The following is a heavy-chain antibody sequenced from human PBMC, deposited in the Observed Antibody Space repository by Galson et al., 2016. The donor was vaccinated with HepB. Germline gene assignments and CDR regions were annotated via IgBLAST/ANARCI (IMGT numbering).Heavy chain of an antibody. Sequence: SVKVSCKASGYTSSGYYMHWVRQAPGQGLEWMGWINPNSGGTNYAQKFQGRVTMTRDTSFSTAYMELSRLRSDDTAVYYCARDRYYGSGRGMDVWGRGTTVTVSS. D-gene: IGHD3-10*01. CDR2: INPNSGGT. CDR1: GYTSSGYY. CDR3: ARDRYYGSGRGMDV. V-gene: IGHV1-2*02. J-gene: IGHJ6*04.